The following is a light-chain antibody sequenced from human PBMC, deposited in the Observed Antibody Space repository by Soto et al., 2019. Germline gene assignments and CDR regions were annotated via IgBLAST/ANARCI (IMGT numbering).Light chain of an antibody. V-gene: IGKV3-15*01. Sequence: EIVMAQSPATLSVSPGERATLSCRASQSVSSTLAWYQQKPGQAPWLLIYGASTRATGVPARFSGSGSGTEFTLTISSLQSEDFAVYYCQQYNNWPLTFGGVTKVEI. J-gene: IGKJ4*01. CDR1: QSVSST. CDR3: QQYNNWPLT. CDR2: GAS.